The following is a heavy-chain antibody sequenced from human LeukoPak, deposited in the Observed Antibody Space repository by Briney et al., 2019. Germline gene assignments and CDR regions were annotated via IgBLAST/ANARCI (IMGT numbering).Heavy chain of an antibody. Sequence: PGGSLRLSCEASGFTFSNYWMHWVRQPPGKGLMWVSQISTDGSQTFYADSVKGRFTISRDNAQNTLFLQMDSLRPEDTAVYYCARRIAAAAAPYYFDYWGQGTLVTVSS. CDR1: GFTFSNYW. CDR2: ISTDGSQT. CDR3: ARRIAAAAAPYYFDY. V-gene: IGHV3-74*01. J-gene: IGHJ4*02. D-gene: IGHD6-13*01.